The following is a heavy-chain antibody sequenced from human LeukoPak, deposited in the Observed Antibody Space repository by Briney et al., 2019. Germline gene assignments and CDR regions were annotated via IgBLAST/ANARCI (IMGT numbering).Heavy chain of an antibody. V-gene: IGHV5-51*01. CDR1: GYSFTRYW. Sequence: GESLKISCKAFGYSFTRYWIGWVRQTPGKGLERVGIIYPGDSDTRYSHSFDGQVTISADKSIGPAFLQWRSLKASDSASDYCAKNTGERNYFDHWGQGSLVTVSS. D-gene: IGHD3-16*01. CDR2: IYPGDSDT. J-gene: IGHJ4*02. CDR3: AKNTGERNYFDH.